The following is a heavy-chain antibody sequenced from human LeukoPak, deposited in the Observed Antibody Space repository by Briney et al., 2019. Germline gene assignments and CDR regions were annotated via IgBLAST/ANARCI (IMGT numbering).Heavy chain of an antibody. D-gene: IGHD5-24*01. J-gene: IGHJ4*02. CDR1: GGTFSSYA. CDR2: IIPIFGTA. Sequence: SVKVSCKASGGTFSSYAISWVRQAPGQGLEWMGGIIPIFGTANYAQKFQGRVTITADKSMSTAYMELSSLRSEDTAVYYCARGGDGYNYKAYWGQGTLVTVSS. CDR3: ARGGDGYNYKAY. V-gene: IGHV1-69*06.